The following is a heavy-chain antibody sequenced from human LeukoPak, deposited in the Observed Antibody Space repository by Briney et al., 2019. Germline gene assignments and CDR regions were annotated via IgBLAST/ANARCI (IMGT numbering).Heavy chain of an antibody. CDR2: MNPNSGDT. J-gene: IGHJ6*04. CDR1: GYTFITYD. CDR3: ARADGSSSISYYYLDV. D-gene: IGHD6-6*01. Sequence: GASVKVSCKASGYTFITYDISWVRQATGQGLEWMGWMNPNSGDTGYAQKFQGRVSITRNTSISTAYMELSSLISDDTAVYYCARADGSSSISYYYLDVWGKGTTVTVSS. V-gene: IGHV1-8*01.